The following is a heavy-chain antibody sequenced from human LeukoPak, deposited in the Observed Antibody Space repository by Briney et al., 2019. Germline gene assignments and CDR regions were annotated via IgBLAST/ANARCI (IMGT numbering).Heavy chain of an antibody. V-gene: IGHV1-2*06. CDR2: INPNSGGT. CDR3: ASHTGRARAFDI. J-gene: IGHJ3*02. CDR1: GYTFTGYY. Sequence: ASVKVSCKASGYTFTGYYKHWVRQAPGQGPEWMGRINPNSGGTNYAQKFQGRVTMTRDTSISTAYMELSRLRSDDTAVYYCASHTGRARAFDIWGQGTMVTVSS.